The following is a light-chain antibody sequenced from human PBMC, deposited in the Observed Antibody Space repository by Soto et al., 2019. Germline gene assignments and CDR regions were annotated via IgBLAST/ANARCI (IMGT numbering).Light chain of an antibody. V-gene: IGKV1-5*03. CDR1: QSISSW. CDR3: QQYNSYPFT. CDR2: KAS. Sequence: DIQMTQSPSTLSASVGDRVTITCRASQSISSWLAWYQQKPGKAPKLLIYKASSLESGVPSRLSGSGSGTEFTVTISSLQTDDFATYYCQQYNSYPFTFGPGTKVDI. J-gene: IGKJ3*01.